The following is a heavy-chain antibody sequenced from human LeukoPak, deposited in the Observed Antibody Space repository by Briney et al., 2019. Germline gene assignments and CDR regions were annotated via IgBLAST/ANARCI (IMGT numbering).Heavy chain of an antibody. J-gene: IGHJ5*02. CDR3: ARGGYSYGHPSPSYNWFDP. Sequence: ASVKVSCKASGYTFTSYGISWVRQATGQGLEWMGWMNPNSGNTGYAPKFKGRVTMTRNTSISTAYMELSSLRSEDTAVYYCARGGYSYGHPSPSYNWFDPWGQGTLVTVSS. CDR2: MNPNSGNT. CDR1: GYTFTSYG. V-gene: IGHV1-8*02. D-gene: IGHD5-18*01.